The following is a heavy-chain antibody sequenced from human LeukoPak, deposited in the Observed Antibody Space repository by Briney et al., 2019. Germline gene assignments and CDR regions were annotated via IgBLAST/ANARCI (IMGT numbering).Heavy chain of an antibody. CDR2: INPNSGGT. J-gene: IGHJ6*02. CDR1: GYTFTGYY. Sequence: ASVKVSCKASGYTFTGYYMHWVRQAPGQGLEWMGRINPNSGGTNYAQKFQGRVTMTRDTSISTAYMELSRLRSDDTAVYYCAREDYDFWSGSYGMDVWGQGTTVTVSS. CDR3: AREDYDFWSGSYGMDV. D-gene: IGHD3-3*01. V-gene: IGHV1-2*06.